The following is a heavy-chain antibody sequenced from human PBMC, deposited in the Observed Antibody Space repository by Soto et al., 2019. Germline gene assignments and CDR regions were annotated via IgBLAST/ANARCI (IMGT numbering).Heavy chain of an antibody. V-gene: IGHV1-8*01. CDR1: GYTFTSYD. D-gene: IGHD3-9*01. CDR2: MNPNSGNT. Sequence: ASVKVSCKASGYTFTSYDINWVRQATGQGLEWMGWMNPNSGNTGCAQKFQGRVTMTRNTSISTAYMELSSLRSEDTAVYCCARQYYDILTGYWFDYWGQGTLVTVSS. J-gene: IGHJ4*02. CDR3: ARQYYDILTGYWFDY.